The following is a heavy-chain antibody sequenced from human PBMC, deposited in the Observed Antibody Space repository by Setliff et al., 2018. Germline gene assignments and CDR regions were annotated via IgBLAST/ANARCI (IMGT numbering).Heavy chain of an antibody. CDR3: ARYGGGHFWFFGL. CDR2: IDHSGRT. CDR1: GGPLSGYY. J-gene: IGHJ2*01. D-gene: IGHD2-15*01. V-gene: IGHV4-34*01. Sequence: PSETLSLTCAVYGGPLSGYYWTWIRQPPGKGLEWIGEIDHSGRTNYNPSLRSRVTISLDTSKQQSSLNLISVTAADTAVYYCARYGGGHFWFFGLWGRGTLGTVSS.